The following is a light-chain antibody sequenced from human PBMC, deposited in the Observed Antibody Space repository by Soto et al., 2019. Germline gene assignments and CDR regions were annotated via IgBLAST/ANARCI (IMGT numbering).Light chain of an antibody. V-gene: IGLV2-8*01. CDR3: SSYAGSDVFV. Sequence: QSALTQPASVSDSPGQSITISCTGTSSDVGGSNHVSWYQQHPGKAPKLMIYEVNKRPSGVPDRFSGSRSGNTASLTVSGLQTEDEADYYCSSYAGSDVFVFGTGTKLTVL. CDR1: SSDVGGSNH. CDR2: EVN. J-gene: IGLJ1*01.